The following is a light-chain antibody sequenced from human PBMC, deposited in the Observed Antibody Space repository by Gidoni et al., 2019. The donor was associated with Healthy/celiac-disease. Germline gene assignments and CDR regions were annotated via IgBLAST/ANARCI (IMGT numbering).Light chain of an antibody. J-gene: IGKJ2*01. CDR3: QQRSNWYT. V-gene: IGKV3-11*01. CDR1: QSVSRY. Sequence: ELVLTQSPAPRSLSPGESANLSCRASQSVSRYLAWYQQKPGQAPGLLIYEASNQATGIPARFSGSGSGTDFTLTISSLEPEDFAVYYCQQRSNWYTFGQGTKLEIK. CDR2: EAS.